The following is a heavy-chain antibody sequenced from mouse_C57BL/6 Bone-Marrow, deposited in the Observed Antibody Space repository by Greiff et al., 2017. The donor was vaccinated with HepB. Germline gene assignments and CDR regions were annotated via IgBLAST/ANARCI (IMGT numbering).Heavy chain of an antibody. Sequence: VQLQQSGPQLVWPGASVKVSCKASGYSFTTYWMHWVRQRPGQGLEWIGMIDPSDSETKLNHNFEDKATLTVDRSSSTVYVQLTRPTSEDSSIYYGARGVYYYGSPSVAYWGQGTLVTVSA. D-gene: IGHD1-1*01. J-gene: IGHJ3*01. CDR3: ARGVYYYGSPSVAY. CDR2: IDPSDSET. V-gene: IGHV1-59*01. CDR1: GYSFTTYW.